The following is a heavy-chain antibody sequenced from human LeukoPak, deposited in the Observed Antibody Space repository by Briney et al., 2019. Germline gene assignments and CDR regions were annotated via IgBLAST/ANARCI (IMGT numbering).Heavy chain of an antibody. CDR2: IRYDGSNK. Sequence: GGSLRLSCAASGFTFSSYGMHWVRQAPGKGLEWVAFIRYDGSNKYYADSVKGRFTVSRDNSKNTLYLQMNSLRAEDTAVYYCAKGIAARTAHPHWGQGTLVTVSS. J-gene: IGHJ4*02. V-gene: IGHV3-30*02. D-gene: IGHD6-6*01. CDR1: GFTFSSYG. CDR3: AKGIAARTAHPH.